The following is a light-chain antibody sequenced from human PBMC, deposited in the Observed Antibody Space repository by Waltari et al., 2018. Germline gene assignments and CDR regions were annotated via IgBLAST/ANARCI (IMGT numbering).Light chain of an antibody. CDR2: DVN. J-gene: IGLJ3*02. CDR1: TSDIGSHNI. CDR3: CSYAVSTTWV. Sequence: QSALTQPASMSGSPGQSITVSCTGATSDIGSHNIVSWYQQHPGKAPKLILYDVNRRPSWVSDRFSGSKSGITASLTISGLQAEDEADYYCCSYAVSTTWVFGGGTKLTVL. V-gene: IGLV2-23*02.